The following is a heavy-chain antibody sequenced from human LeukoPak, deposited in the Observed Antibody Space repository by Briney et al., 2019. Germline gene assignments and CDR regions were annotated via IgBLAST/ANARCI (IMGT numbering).Heavy chain of an antibody. D-gene: IGHD2-15*01. V-gene: IGHV1-46*01. CDR2: ISPSGGST. J-gene: IGHJ4*02. Sequence: ASVKVSCKASGYTFTSYYVHWVRQAPGQGLEWMGIISPSGGSTSYAQKFQGRVTMTRDTSTSTVYMELSSLRSEDTAVYYCARRSRVGYCSGGSCYSIDYWGQGTLVTVSS. CDR1: GYTFTSYY. CDR3: ARRSRVGYCSGGSCYSIDY.